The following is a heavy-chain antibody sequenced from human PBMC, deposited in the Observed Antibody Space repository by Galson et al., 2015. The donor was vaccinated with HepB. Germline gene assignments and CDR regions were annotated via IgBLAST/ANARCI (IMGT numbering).Heavy chain of an antibody. CDR1: GFTFSSYG. D-gene: IGHD2-2*01. V-gene: IGHV3-33*01. CDR3: ARDGSQLPVLNWYFDL. Sequence: SLRLSCAASGFTFSSYGMHWVRQAPGKGLEWVAVIWYDGSNKYYADSVKGRFTISRDNSKNTLYLQMNSLRAEDTAVYYCARDGSQLPVLNWYFDLWGRGTLVTASS. CDR2: IWYDGSNK. J-gene: IGHJ2*01.